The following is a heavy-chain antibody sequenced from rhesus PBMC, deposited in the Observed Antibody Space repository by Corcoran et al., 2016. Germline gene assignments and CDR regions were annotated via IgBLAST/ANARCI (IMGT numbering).Heavy chain of an antibody. CDR1: GFTFSDYY. CDR3: AGRGKAGTETHFDY. J-gene: IGHJ4*01. V-gene: IGHV3-178*01. D-gene: IGHD1-20*01. CDR2: ISIVGSTT. Sequence: EVQLVESGGGLAEPGGSLRLSCAASGFTFSDYYMDWVRQYPGKGLEWVSRISIVGSTTWYADSVKGRFTISREDAKNTLVFQMNSLRPEDTAVYYCAGRGKAGTETHFDYWGQGVLVTVSS.